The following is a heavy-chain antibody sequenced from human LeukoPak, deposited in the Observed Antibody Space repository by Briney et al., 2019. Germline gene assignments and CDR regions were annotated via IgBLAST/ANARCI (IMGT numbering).Heavy chain of an antibody. Sequence: GASVKVSCKASGGTFSSYAISWVRQAPGQGLEWMGWISAYNGNTNYAQKLQGRVTMTTDTSTSTAYMELRSLRSDDTAVYYCARDRVTGTTFFWSVWGSWFDPWGQGTLVTVSS. CDR2: ISAYNGNT. D-gene: IGHD1-7*01. J-gene: IGHJ5*02. CDR3: ARDRVTGTTFFWSVWGSWFDP. CDR1: GGTFSSYA. V-gene: IGHV1-18*01.